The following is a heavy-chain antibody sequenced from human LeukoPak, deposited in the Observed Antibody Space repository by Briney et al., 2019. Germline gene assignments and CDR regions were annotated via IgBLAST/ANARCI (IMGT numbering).Heavy chain of an antibody. Sequence: AESMKISCKASAYSFTSCWNGSVRQKPRRSVEWLGVIFPGDSGTRYSPSFQSPVTISADKSISTAYLQWSSLKAADTAMYYCARLSQLRYAFDIWGQGTMVTVSS. J-gene: IGHJ3*02. D-gene: IGHD2-2*02. CDR3: ARLSQLRYAFDI. V-gene: IGHV5-51*01. CDR2: IFPGDSGT. CDR1: AYSFTSCW.